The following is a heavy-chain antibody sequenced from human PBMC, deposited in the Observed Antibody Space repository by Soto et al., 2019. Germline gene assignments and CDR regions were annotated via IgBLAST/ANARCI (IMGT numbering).Heavy chain of an antibody. CDR1: GGTFSSYA. J-gene: IGHJ3*02. D-gene: IGHD3-22*01. CDR2: IIPIFGTA. Sequence: SVKVSCKASGGTFSSYAISWVRQAPGQGLEWMGGIIPIFGTANYAQKFQGRVTITADKSTSTAYMELSSLRSEDTAVYYCARDFYYYDSSGSPYVDAFDIWGQGTMVT. CDR3: ARDFYYYDSSGSPYVDAFDI. V-gene: IGHV1-69*06.